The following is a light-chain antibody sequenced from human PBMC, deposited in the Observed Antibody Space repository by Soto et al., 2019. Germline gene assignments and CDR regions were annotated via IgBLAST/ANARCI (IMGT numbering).Light chain of an antibody. J-gene: IGKJ3*01. V-gene: IGKV3-20*01. CDR3: QQYGNSPFT. Sequence: EIVLTQSPGTLPSSPGERATLSCRASQTIISSYLAWYQQKPGQAPRLLIYRASSRATGIPDRFSGSGSGTDFTLTISSLEPEDFAVYYCQQYGNSPFTFGPGTKVDIK. CDR2: RAS. CDR1: QTIISSY.